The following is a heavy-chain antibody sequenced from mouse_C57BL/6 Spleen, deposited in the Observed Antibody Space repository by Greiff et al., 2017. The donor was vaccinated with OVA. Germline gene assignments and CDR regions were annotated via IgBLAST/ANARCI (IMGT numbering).Heavy chain of an antibody. D-gene: IGHD2-5*01. CDR2: ISSGSSTI. J-gene: IGHJ4*01. Sequence: DVMLVESGGGLVKPGGSLKLSCAASGFTFSDSGMHWVRQAPEKGLEWVAYISSGSSTIYYADTVKGRFTISRDNAKNTLFLQMTRLRSEDTAMYYCARRSNYGYAMDYWGQGTSVTVSS. CDR3: ARRSNYGYAMDY. V-gene: IGHV5-17*01. CDR1: GFTFSDSG.